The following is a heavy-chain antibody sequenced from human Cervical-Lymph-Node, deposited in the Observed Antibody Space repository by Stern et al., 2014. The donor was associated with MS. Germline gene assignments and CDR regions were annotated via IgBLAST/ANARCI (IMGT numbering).Heavy chain of an antibody. CDR1: GYTFTGLF. Sequence: QVQLMQSGAEVKKPGASVKVSCTASGYTFTGLFLHWVRQAPGQGLEWVGWINPNTGVTKSAQKFQGWVTLTRDTSINTVYMELNRLKSDDTAVFYCARGYPFFDNWGQGTLVTVSS. CDR3: ARGYPFFDN. V-gene: IGHV1-2*04. D-gene: IGHD2-15*01. J-gene: IGHJ4*02. CDR2: INPNTGVT.